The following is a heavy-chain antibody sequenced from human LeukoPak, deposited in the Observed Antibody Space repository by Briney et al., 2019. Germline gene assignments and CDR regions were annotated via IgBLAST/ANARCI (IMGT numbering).Heavy chain of an antibody. J-gene: IGHJ6*02. CDR1: GFTFSSYA. CDR2: ISGSGGST. D-gene: IGHD3-3*01. CDR3: AKDGGITIFGVVTNYYYYGMDV. V-gene: IGHV3-23*01. Sequence: GGSLRLSCAASGFTFSSYAMSWVRQAPGKGLEWVSAISGSGGSTYYADSVKGRFTISRDNSKNTLYLQMNSLRAEDTAVYYCAKDGGITIFGVVTNYYYYGMDVWGQGTTVTVS.